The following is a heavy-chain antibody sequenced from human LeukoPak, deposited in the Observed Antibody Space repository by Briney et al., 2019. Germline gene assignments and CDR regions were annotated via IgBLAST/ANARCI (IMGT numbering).Heavy chain of an antibody. D-gene: IGHD3-3*01. CDR2: MNPNSGNT. CDR1: GYTFTSYD. Sequence: ASVKVSCKASGYTFTSYDINWEQQATGQGLEWMGWMNPNSGNTGYAQKFQGRVTMTRNTSISTAYMELSSLRSEDTAVYYCARSDSRDDFWSGYYTGIDWFDPWGQGTLVTVSS. V-gene: IGHV1-8*01. J-gene: IGHJ5*02. CDR3: ARSDSRDDFWSGYYTGIDWFDP.